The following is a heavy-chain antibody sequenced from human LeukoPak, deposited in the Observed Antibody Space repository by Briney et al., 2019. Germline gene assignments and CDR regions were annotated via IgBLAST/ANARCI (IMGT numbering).Heavy chain of an antibody. V-gene: IGHV4-39*01. CDR1: GGSISSSSYY. CDR2: IYYSGST. Sequence: SETLSLTCTVSGGSISSSSYYWGWIRQPPGKGLEWIGSIYYSGSTYYNPSLKSRVTISVDTSKNQFSLKLSSVTAADTAVYYCARADSSGYRFGNFDYWGQGTLVTVSS. D-gene: IGHD3-22*01. J-gene: IGHJ4*02. CDR3: ARADSSGYRFGNFDY.